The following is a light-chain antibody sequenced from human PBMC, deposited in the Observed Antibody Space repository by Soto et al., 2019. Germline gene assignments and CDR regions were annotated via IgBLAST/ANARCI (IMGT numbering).Light chain of an antibody. CDR2: AAS. CDR1: QSISSY. J-gene: IGKJ1*01. Sequence: DIQMTQSPSSLSASVRDRVTITCRASQSISSYLNWHQQKPGKAPKLLIYAASSLQSGVPSRFSGSGSGTDFTLTVSSLQPEDFATYFCQQSYSTPRTFGQGTKVEVK. V-gene: IGKV1-39*01. CDR3: QQSYSTPRT.